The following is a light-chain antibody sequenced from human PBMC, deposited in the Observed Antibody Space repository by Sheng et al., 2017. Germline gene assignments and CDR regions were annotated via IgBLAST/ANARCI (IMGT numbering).Light chain of an antibody. CDR1: NSDVGNYNR. CDR2: DVS. CDR3: SSYAASSTYV. J-gene: IGLJ1*01. V-gene: IGLV2-18*02. Sequence: QSALTQPPSVSGSPGQSVTISCTGTNSDVGNYNRVSWYQQPPGTAPKLMIYDVSNRPSGVPNRFSGSKSGNTASLTISGLQAEDEADYYCSSYAASSTYVFGTGTKVTVL.